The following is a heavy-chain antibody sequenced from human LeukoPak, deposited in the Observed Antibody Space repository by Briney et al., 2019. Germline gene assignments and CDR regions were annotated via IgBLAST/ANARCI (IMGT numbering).Heavy chain of an antibody. CDR1: GFTFSSYA. Sequence: GSLRLSCAASGFTFSSYAMSWVRQAPGKGLEWVSAIGGRDGSTYYADSVKGRFTISRDNCKNTLCVQMNSLRAEDTAVYYCAKGHYYGSGSLDYWGQGTLVTVSS. CDR3: AKGHYYGSGSLDY. CDR2: IGGRDGST. J-gene: IGHJ4*02. V-gene: IGHV3-23*01. D-gene: IGHD3-10*01.